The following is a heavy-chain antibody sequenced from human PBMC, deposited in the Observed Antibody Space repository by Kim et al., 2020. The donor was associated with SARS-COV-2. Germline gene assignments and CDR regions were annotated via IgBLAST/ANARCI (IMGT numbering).Heavy chain of an antibody. V-gene: IGHV1-58*01. CDR1: GFTFTSSA. CDR2: IVVGSGNT. D-gene: IGHD2-2*01. CDR3: AVNLGYCSSTSCYPFWFDP. Sequence: SVKVSCKASGFTFTSSAVQWVRQARGQRLEWIGWIVVGSGNTNYAQKFQERVTITRDMSTSTAYMELSSLRSEDTAVYYCAVNLGYCSSTSCYPFWFDPWGQGTLVTVSS. J-gene: IGHJ5*02.